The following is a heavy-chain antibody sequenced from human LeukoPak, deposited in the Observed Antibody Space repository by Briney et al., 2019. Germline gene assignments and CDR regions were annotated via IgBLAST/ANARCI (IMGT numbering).Heavy chain of an antibody. J-gene: IGHJ5*02. V-gene: IGHV4-34*01. CDR1: GGSFSGYY. D-gene: IGHD3-9*01. CDR2: INHSGST. CDR3: ARGDILTGYQRFRWFDP. Sequence: SETLSLTCAVYGGSFSGYYWSWIRQPPGKGLEWIGEINHSGSTNYNPSLKSRVTISVDTSKNQFSLKLGSVTAADTAVYYCARGDILTGYQRFRWFDPWGQGTLVTVSS.